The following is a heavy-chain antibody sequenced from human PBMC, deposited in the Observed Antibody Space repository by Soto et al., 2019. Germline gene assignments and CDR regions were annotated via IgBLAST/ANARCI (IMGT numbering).Heavy chain of an antibody. V-gene: IGHV4-30-4*01. CDR2: IYYSGST. Sequence: PSETLSLTCTVSGGSISSGDYYWSWIRQPPGKGLEWIGYIYYSGSTYYNPSLKSRVTISVDTSKNQFSLKLSSVTAADTAVYYCASYDGSGYVFDYWGQGTLVTVSS. D-gene: IGHD3-22*01. CDR1: GGSISSGDYY. J-gene: IGHJ4*02. CDR3: ASYDGSGYVFDY.